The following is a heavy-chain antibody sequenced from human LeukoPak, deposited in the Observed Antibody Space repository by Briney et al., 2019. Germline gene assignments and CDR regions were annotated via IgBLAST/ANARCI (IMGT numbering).Heavy chain of an antibody. CDR2: IYTSGST. J-gene: IGHJ3*02. CDR3: ARYCGSTSCLGAFDI. Sequence: SETLSLTCTVSGGSISSYYRSWIRQPAGKGLEWIGRIYTSGSTNYNPSLKSRVTMSVDTSKNQFSLKLSSVTAADTAVYYCARYCGSTSCLGAFDIWGQGTMVTVSS. V-gene: IGHV4-4*07. D-gene: IGHD2-2*01. CDR1: GGSISSYY.